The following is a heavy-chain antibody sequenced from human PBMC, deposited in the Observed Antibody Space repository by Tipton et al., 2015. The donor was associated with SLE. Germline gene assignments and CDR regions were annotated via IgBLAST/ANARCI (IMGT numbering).Heavy chain of an antibody. J-gene: IGHJ2*01. CDR3: ARGSDGEYVRYFDV. CDR1: GGSITNHY. D-gene: IGHD4-17*01. Sequence: TLSLTCTVSGGSITNHYWNWIRQPPGKGLEWIGRFYTDGSTRHKPSLESRLSPPFESRVTMSVDPSKNQFSLTLMSVTAADTAVYYCARGSDGEYVRYFDVWGPGTLVTVSS. V-gene: IGHV4-4*07. CDR2: FYTDGST.